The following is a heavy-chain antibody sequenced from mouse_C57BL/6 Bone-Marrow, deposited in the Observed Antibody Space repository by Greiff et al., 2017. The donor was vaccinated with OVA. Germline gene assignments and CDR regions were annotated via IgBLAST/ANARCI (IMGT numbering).Heavy chain of an antibody. J-gene: IGHJ1*03. CDR3: ARSDYGSLHWYFDV. V-gene: IGHV1-64*01. Sequence: QVQLQQPGAELVKPGASVKLSCKASGYTFTSYWLPWVKQRPGQGLEWIGMIHPNSGSTNYNEKFKSKATLTVDKSSSTAYMQLSSLTSEDSAVYYCARSDYGSLHWYFDVWGTGTTVTVSS. CDR2: IHPNSGST. CDR1: GYTFTSYW. D-gene: IGHD1-1*01.